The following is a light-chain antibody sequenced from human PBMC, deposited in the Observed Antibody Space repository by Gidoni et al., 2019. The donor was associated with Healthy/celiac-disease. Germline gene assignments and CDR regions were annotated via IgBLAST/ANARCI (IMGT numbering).Light chain of an antibody. V-gene: IGKV3-20*01. Sequence: IVLTQSPGTLSLSPGERATFPCRASQSVSSSYLAWYQQKPGQAPSLLIYGASSRATGIPDRFSGSGSGTDFTLTISRLEPEDFAVYYCQQYGSSPLGTFGQGTKVEIK. J-gene: IGKJ1*01. CDR3: QQYGSSPLGT. CDR1: QSVSSSY. CDR2: GAS.